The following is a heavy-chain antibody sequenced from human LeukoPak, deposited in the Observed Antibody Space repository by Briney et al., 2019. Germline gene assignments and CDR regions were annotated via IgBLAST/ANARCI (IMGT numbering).Heavy chain of an antibody. J-gene: IGHJ4*02. Sequence: GGSLRLSCAVSGFTFSSYGMHWVRQAPGKGLEWVAFIRYDGSNKYYADSVKGRFTISRDNSKNTLYLQMNSLRAEDTAVYYCAKEYYYDPYFDYWGQGTLVTVSS. CDR3: AKEYYYDPYFDY. D-gene: IGHD3-22*01. CDR1: GFTFSSYG. V-gene: IGHV3-30*02. CDR2: IRYDGSNK.